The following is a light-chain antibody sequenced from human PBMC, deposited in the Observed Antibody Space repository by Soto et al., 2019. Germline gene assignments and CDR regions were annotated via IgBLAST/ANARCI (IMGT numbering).Light chain of an antibody. V-gene: IGLV2-18*02. Sequence: QAVLTQPPSVSGSAGRSVAISCTGTSSDVGSYNRVSWYQQPPGTAPKLMIYDVSDRPSGVPDRFSGSKSGNTASLTISGLQAEDEADYYCRSYTSSSTYVFGAGTKVTVL. CDR3: RSYTSSSTYV. J-gene: IGLJ1*01. CDR1: SSDVGSYNR. CDR2: DVS.